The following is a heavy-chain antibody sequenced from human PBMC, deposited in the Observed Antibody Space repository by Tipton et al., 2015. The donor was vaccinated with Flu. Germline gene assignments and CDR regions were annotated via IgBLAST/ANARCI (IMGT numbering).Heavy chain of an antibody. CDR2: IYYSGST. D-gene: IGHD6-13*01. CDR3: AIDDFGSSWYGY. Sequence: GSLRLSCTVSGGSISSSAYYWGWIRQTPGKGLEWIGNIYYSGSTFYNPSLKSRVTISLDKSTNQFSLRLSSVTAADTAIYYCAIDDFGSSWYGYWGQGSLVTVSS. J-gene: IGHJ4*02. CDR1: GGSISSSAYY. V-gene: IGHV4-39*07.